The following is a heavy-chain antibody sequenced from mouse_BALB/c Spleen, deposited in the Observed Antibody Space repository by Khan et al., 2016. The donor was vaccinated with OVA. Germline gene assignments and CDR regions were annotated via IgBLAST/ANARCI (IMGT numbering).Heavy chain of an antibody. CDR3: SRGNFYCTTSYIYY. J-gene: IGHJ2*01. CDR2: IYPGNGNT. D-gene: IGHD1-1*01. V-gene: IGHV1-87*01. CDR1: GYTFSSYW. Sequence: QVQLQQPGAELARPGASVKLSCKASGYTFSSYWMQWVKQRPGQGLEWIGTIYPGNGNTRYTQKFMGKATLTADTSSSTASMQISSLTSEDSAVSCCSRGNFYCTTSYIYYWGQGTTLTFSS.